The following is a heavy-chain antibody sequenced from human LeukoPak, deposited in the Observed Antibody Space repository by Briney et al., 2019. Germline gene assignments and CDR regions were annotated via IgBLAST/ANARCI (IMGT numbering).Heavy chain of an antibody. Sequence: SETLSLTCTVSGGSISSSSYYWGWIRQPPGKGLEWIASIYYSGSTYYNPSLKSRVTISVDTSKNQFSLKLSSVTAADTAVYYCARDPDILTGYYVDYWGQGTLVTVSS. D-gene: IGHD3-9*01. V-gene: IGHV4-39*07. J-gene: IGHJ4*02. CDR1: GGSISSSSYY. CDR2: IYYSGST. CDR3: ARDPDILTGYYVDY.